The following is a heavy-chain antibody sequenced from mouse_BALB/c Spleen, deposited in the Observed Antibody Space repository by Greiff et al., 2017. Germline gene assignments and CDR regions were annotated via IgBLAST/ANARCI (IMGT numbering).Heavy chain of an antibody. Sequence: VQLQQSGTVLARPGASVKMSCKASGYTFTSYWMHWVNQRPGQGLEWIGAIYPGNSDTSYNQKFKGKAKLTAVTSTSTAYMELSSLTNEDSAVYYGTRSYYGYDDGGFDYGGQGTTLTVSS. CDR3: TRSYYGYDDGGFDY. V-gene: IGHV1-5*01. CDR1: GYTFTSYW. CDR2: IYPGNSDT. D-gene: IGHD2-2*01. J-gene: IGHJ2*01.